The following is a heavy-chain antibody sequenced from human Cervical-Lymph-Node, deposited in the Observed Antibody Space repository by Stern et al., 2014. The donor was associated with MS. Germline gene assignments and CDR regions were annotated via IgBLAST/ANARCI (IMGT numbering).Heavy chain of an antibody. CDR2: VVPIFTAP. D-gene: IGHD5-12*01. CDR3: ARGSSAYDWASDY. J-gene: IGHJ4*02. Sequence: QVQLVQSGAEVKKSGSSVKVSCKAPGGTFYSYAINWVRQAPGQGLEWMGGVVPIFTAPVYAQKFQGRLTITADTSTNTAYMHLRSLTSEDTAFYFCARGSSAYDWASDYWGQGTLVTVSS. CDR1: GGTFYSYA. V-gene: IGHV1-69*06.